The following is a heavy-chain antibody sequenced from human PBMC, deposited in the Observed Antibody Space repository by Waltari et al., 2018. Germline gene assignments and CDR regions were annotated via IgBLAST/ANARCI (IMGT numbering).Heavy chain of an antibody. J-gene: IGHJ4*02. CDR2: ISYDGSNK. CDR1: GFTFSSYA. CDR3: ASRGLQQLATFDY. Sequence: QVQLVASGGGVVQPGRSLRLSCAASGFTFSSYAMHWVRQAPGKGLEWVAVISYDGSNKYYADSVKGRFTISRDNSKNTLYLQMNSLRAEDTAVYYCASRGLQQLATFDYWGQGTLVTVSS. D-gene: IGHD6-13*01. V-gene: IGHV3-30*01.